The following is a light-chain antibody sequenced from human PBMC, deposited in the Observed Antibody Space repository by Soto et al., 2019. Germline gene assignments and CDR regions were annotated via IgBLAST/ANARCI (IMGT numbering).Light chain of an antibody. J-gene: IGLJ3*02. CDR3: GTWDSSLSAAV. V-gene: IGLV1-51*01. CDR2: DNN. Sequence: QSVLTQPPSVSAAPGQKVTISCSGSSSNIGNNYLSWYQQLPGTAPKLLIYDNNKRPSGIPDRFSGSKSGTSATLGITGLQTGDEADYYCGTWDSSLSAAVFGGRTKLTVL. CDR1: SSNIGNNY.